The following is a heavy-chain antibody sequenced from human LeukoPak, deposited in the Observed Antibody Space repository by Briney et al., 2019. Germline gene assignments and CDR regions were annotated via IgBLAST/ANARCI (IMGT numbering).Heavy chain of an antibody. CDR2: IYHSGST. Sequence: SETLSLTCAVSGGSISSGGYSWSWIRQPPGKGLEWIGYIYHSGSTYYNPSLKSRVTISVDTSKNQFSLKLSSVTAADTAVYYCARRGDSSGWPNYYFDYWGQGTLVTVSS. J-gene: IGHJ4*02. CDR3: ARRGDSSGWPNYYFDY. V-gene: IGHV4-30-2*05. CDR1: GGSISSGGYS. D-gene: IGHD6-19*01.